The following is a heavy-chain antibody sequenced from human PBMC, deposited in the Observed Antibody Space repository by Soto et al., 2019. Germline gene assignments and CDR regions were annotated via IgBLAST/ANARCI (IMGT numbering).Heavy chain of an antibody. CDR1: GYTFTSYA. CDR2: INAGNGNT. D-gene: IGHD2-15*01. V-gene: IGHV1-3*01. Sequence: QVQLVQSGAEVKKPGASVKVSCKASGYTFTSYAMHWVRQAPGQRLEWMGWINAGNGNTKYSQKFQGRVTITRDTSAGTAYMELSSLRSEDTAVYYCATPLLGYCSGGSCYPADGYGMDVWGQGTTVTVSS. J-gene: IGHJ6*02. CDR3: ATPLLGYCSGGSCYPADGYGMDV.